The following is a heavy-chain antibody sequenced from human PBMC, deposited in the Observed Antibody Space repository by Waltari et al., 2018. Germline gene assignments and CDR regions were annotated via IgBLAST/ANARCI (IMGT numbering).Heavy chain of an antibody. CDR3: VSVLRSPHYYYYYYMDV. V-gene: IGHV4-39*07. CDR1: GGSISSSSYY. D-gene: IGHD5-12*01. J-gene: IGHJ6*03. CDR2: IYYSGST. Sequence: QLQLQESGPGLVKPSETLSLTCTVSGGSISSSSYYWGWIRQPPGKGLEWIGSIYYSGSTYYNPSLKCRVTISVDTAKNQFALKLSSVTAADTAVYYCVSVLRSPHYYYYYYMDVWGKGTTVTISS.